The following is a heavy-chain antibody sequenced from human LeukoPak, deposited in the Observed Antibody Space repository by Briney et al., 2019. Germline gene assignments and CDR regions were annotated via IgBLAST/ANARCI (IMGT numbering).Heavy chain of an antibody. D-gene: IGHD3-3*01. CDR3: ARESYGFWSGYFDY. J-gene: IGHJ4*02. CDR1: GFTFSSYS. Sequence: GGSLRLSCAASGFTFSSYSMNWVRQAPGQGLEWVSYISSSSSTIYYADSVKGRFTISRDNAKNSLYLQMNSLRAEDTAVYYCARESYGFWSGYFDYWGQGTLVTVSS. CDR2: ISSSSSTI. V-gene: IGHV3-48*01.